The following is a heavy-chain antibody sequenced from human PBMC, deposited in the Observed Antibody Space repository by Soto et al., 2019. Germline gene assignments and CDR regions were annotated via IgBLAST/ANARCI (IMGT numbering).Heavy chain of an antibody. CDR2: ISGSGDST. J-gene: IGHJ4*02. D-gene: IGHD6-13*01. Sequence: GGSLRLSCAASGLTFISYAMRWVRQAPGKGLEWVSAISGSGDSTYYTDSVKGRFTISRDNSKNTLYLQMNSLRAEDTAVYYCARRGPGTYFDYWGQGTLVTVSS. V-gene: IGHV3-23*01. CDR3: ARRGPGTYFDY. CDR1: GLTFISYA.